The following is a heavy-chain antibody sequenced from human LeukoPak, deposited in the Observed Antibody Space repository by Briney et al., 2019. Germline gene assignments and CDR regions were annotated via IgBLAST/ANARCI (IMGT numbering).Heavy chain of an antibody. CDR3: ARVRMVYAPNLDY. V-gene: IGHV4-34*01. D-gene: IGHD2-8*01. CDR1: GGSFSGYY. J-gene: IGHJ4*02. CDR2: INHSGST. Sequence: SETLSLTCAVYGGSFSGYYWSWIRQPPGKGLEWIGEINHSGSTNYNPSLKSRVTISVDTSKNQFSLKLSSVTAADTAVYYCARVRMVYAPNLDYWGQGTLVTVSS.